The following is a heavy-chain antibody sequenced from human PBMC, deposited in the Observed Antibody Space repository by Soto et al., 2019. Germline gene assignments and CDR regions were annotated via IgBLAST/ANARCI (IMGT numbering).Heavy chain of an antibody. J-gene: IGHJ4*02. V-gene: IGHV1-2*04. CDR1: GYTFTGYY. CDR2: INPNSGGT. D-gene: IGHD6-19*01. Sequence: ASVKVSCKASGYTFTGYYMHWVRQAPGQGLEWMGWINPNSGGTNYAQKFQGWVTMTRDTSISTAYMELSRLRSDDTAVYYCARDLGYSSGWYFDYWGQGTLVTVSS. CDR3: ARDLGYSSGWYFDY.